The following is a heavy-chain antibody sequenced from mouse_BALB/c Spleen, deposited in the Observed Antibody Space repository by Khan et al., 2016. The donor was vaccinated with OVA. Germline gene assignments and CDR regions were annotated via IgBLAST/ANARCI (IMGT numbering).Heavy chain of an antibody. V-gene: IGHV5-9-3*01. CDR1: GFTFSSFA. CDR2: INSDGTYT. Sequence: EVELVESGGGLVKPGGSLKLSCAASGFTFSSFAMSWVRQTPEKRLEWVATINSDGTYTYYPDSVKGRFTISRDNAKNTLYLQMNSLRSEDTAVYYCARHNFGPFAYWGQGTLVTVSA. J-gene: IGHJ3*01. D-gene: IGHD1-3*01. CDR3: ARHNFGPFAY.